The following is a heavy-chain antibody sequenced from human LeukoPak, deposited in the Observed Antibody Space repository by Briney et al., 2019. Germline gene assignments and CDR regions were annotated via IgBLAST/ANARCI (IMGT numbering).Heavy chain of an antibody. CDR2: INPNSGGT. V-gene: IGHV1-2*02. CDR1: VYTFTSYD. CDR3: ARSLPAADDY. J-gene: IGHJ4*02. D-gene: IGHD2-2*01. Sequence: ASVKVSCKASVYTFTSYDINCVRQATGQGLEWMGWINPNSGGTNYAQKLQGRVTMTRDTSISTAYMELSRLRSDDTAVYYCARSLPAADDYWGQGTLVTVSS.